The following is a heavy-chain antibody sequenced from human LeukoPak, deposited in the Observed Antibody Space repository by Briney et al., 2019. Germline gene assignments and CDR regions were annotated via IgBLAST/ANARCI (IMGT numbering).Heavy chain of an antibody. CDR2: INPNSGGT. V-gene: IGHV1-2*02. J-gene: IGHJ5*02. CDR1: GYTFTGYY. D-gene: IGHD1-26*01. Sequence: ASVKVSCKASGYTFTGYYMHWVRQAPGQGLEWMGWINPNSGGTNYAQKFQGRVTMTRDTSISTAYMELSRLRSDDTAVYYCARQIVGGSIDWFDPWGQGTLVTVSS. CDR3: ARQIVGGSIDWFDP.